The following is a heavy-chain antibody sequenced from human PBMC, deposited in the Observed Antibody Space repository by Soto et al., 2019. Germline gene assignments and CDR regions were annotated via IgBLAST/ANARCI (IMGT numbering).Heavy chain of an antibody. Sequence: PGGSLRLSCAASGFTFSSYSMNWVRQAPGKGLEWVSSISSSSSYIYYADSVKGRFTISRDNAKNSLYLQMNSLRAEGTAVYYCAKTYYYGSGSWPPRGYYYGMDVWGQGTTVTVSS. D-gene: IGHD3-10*01. CDR2: ISSSSSYI. CDR3: AKTYYYGSGSWPPRGYYYGMDV. J-gene: IGHJ6*02. CDR1: GFTFSSYS. V-gene: IGHV3-21*01.